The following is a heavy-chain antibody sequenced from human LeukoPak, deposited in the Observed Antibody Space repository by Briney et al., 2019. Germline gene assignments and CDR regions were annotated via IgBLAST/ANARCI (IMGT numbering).Heavy chain of an antibody. Sequence: GGSLRLSCAASGFTFSSYGMSWVRQAPGKGLEWVSAISGSGGSTYYADSVKGRFTISRDNSKNTLYLQMNSLRAEDTAVFYCAREGGGSGTYFGFYDYYYMDVWGKGTTVTISS. D-gene: IGHD3-10*01. CDR1: GFTFSSYG. CDR2: ISGSGGST. CDR3: AREGGGSGTYFGFYDYYYMDV. J-gene: IGHJ6*03. V-gene: IGHV3-23*01.